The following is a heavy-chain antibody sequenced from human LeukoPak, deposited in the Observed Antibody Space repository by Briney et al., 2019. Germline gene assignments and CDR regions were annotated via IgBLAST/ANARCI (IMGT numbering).Heavy chain of an antibody. Sequence: GRSLRLSCAASGFTFDDYAMHWVRQAPGKGLEWVSGISWNSGSIGYADSVKGRFTISRDNAKNSLYLQMNSLRAEDTALYYCAKDEGDVPGGDPDYWGQGTLVTVSS. D-gene: IGHD2-21*02. J-gene: IGHJ4*02. CDR2: ISWNSGSI. V-gene: IGHV3-9*01. CDR3: AKDEGDVPGGDPDY. CDR1: GFTFDDYA.